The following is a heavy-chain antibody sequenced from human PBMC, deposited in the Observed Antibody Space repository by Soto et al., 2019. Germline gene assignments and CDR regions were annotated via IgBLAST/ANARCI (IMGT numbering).Heavy chain of an antibody. J-gene: IGHJ6*02. CDR3: AKDIRASLYSSSWYIRYYGMDV. V-gene: IGHV3-9*01. Sequence: GGSLRLSCAASGFTFDDYAMHWVRQAPGKGLEWVSGISWNSGSIGYADSVKGRFTISRDNAKNSLYLQMNSLRAEDTALYYCAKDIRASLYSSSWYIRYYGMDVWGQGTTVTVSS. CDR1: GFTFDDYA. D-gene: IGHD6-13*01. CDR2: ISWNSGSI.